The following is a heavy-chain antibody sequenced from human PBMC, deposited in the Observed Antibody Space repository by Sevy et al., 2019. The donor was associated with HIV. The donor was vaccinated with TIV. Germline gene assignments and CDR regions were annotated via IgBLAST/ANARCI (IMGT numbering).Heavy chain of an antibody. CDR2: ISGSGGST. CDR3: ANGTYCGGDCYSYYFDY. Sequence: GGSLRLSCAASGFTFSSYAMSWVRQAPGKGLEWVSAISGSGGSTYYADSVKGRFTISRDNSKNTLYLQMNSLRAEDTAVYYCANGTYCGGDCYSYYFDYWGQGTLVTVSS. J-gene: IGHJ4*02. D-gene: IGHD2-21*02. CDR1: GFTFSSYA. V-gene: IGHV3-23*01.